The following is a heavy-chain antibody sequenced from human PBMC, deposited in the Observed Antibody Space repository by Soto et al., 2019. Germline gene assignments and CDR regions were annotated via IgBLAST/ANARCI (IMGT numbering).Heavy chain of an antibody. CDR2: INRDGSST. V-gene: IGHV3-74*01. D-gene: IGHD2-15*01. Sequence: EVQLVESGGDLVQPGGYLRLSCAASGFTFISYWMHWVRQAPGKGLVWVSRINRDGSSTNYADSVKGRFTISRDNAKNTMYLQMNSLRVEDTSGYYCARGGGISWDWGQGTLVTVSS. CDR3: ARGGGISWD. CDR1: GFTFISYW. J-gene: IGHJ4*02.